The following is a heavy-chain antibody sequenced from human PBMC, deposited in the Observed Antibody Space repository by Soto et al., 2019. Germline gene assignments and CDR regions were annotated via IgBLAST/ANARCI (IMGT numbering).Heavy chain of an antibody. J-gene: IGHJ4*02. CDR1: GGSIISYY. V-gene: IGHV4-4*07. Sequence: PSETLSLTCTVSGGSIISYYWSWIRQPAGKGLEWIGRIYTSGSTNYNPSLKSRVTMSVDTSKNQFSLKLSSVTAADTAVYYCARGGGRDSSGYWVLDYWGQGTLVTVSS. CDR3: ARGGGRDSSGYWVLDY. CDR2: IYTSGST. D-gene: IGHD3-22*01.